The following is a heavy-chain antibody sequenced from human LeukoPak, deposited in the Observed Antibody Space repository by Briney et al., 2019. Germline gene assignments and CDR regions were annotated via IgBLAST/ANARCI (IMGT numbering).Heavy chain of an antibody. CDR3: ARRRKGYSPTMDV. CDR2: TYYSGST. J-gene: IGHJ6*03. V-gene: IGHV4-59*01. CDR1: GGSISSYY. Sequence: SETLSLTCTVSGGSISSYYWSWIRQPPGKGLEWIGYTYYSGSTNYNPSLKSRVTISVDTSKNQFSLKLSSVTAADTAVYYCARRRKGYSPTMDVWGKGTTVTVSS. D-gene: IGHD5-18*01.